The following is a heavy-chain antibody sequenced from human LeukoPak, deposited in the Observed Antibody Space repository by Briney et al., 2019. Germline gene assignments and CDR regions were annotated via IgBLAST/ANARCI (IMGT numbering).Heavy chain of an antibody. D-gene: IGHD3-3*01. V-gene: IGHV3-33*01. CDR2: IWYDGSNK. J-gene: IGHJ4*02. CDR1: GFTFSSYG. Sequence: PGRSLRLSCAASGFTFSSYGMHWVRQAPGKGLEWVAVIWYDGSNKYYVDSVKGRFTISRDNAKNSLHLQMNSLRAEDTAVYYCARDSPEVNYFGVVITTNSCPGDYWGQGTLVTVSS. CDR3: ARDSPEVNYFGVVITTNSCPGDY.